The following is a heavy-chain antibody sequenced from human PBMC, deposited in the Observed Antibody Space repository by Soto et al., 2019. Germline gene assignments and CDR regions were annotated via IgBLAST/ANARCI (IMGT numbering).Heavy chain of an antibody. CDR3: AGATDPVGATIDY. CDR1: GGSISSYY. J-gene: IGHJ4*02. Sequence: PSETLSLTCTVSGGSISSYYWSWIRQPPGKGLEWIGYIYYSGSTNYNPSLKSRVTISVDTSKNQFSLKLSSVTAADTAVYYCAGATDPVGATIDYWGQGTLVTVSS. CDR2: IYYSGST. V-gene: IGHV4-59*01. D-gene: IGHD1-26*01.